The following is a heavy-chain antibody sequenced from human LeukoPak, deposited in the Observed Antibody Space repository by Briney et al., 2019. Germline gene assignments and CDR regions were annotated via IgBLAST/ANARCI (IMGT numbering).Heavy chain of an antibody. V-gene: IGHV4-59*08. Sequence: SETLSLTCTVSGGSISSYYWNWVRQPPGKGLEWIAYIYYSGSTSYNPSLKSRVTISVVTSKNQFSLKLSSVTAADTAVYYCARSQSTGWYNGGLDVWGQGTTVTVSS. CDR3: ARSQSTGWYNGGLDV. D-gene: IGHD6-19*01. CDR1: GGSISSYY. J-gene: IGHJ6*02. CDR2: IYYSGST.